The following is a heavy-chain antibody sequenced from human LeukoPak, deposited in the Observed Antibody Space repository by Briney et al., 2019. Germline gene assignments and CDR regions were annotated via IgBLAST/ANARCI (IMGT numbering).Heavy chain of an antibody. J-gene: IGHJ6*03. CDR2: IYSGGYT. CDR1: GFTVSSNY. V-gene: IGHV3-66*01. Sequence: GGSLRLSCAASGFTVSSNYMSWVRQAPGKGLEWVSVIYSGGYTYYADSVKGRFTISRDNSKNTLYLQMNSLRAEDTAVYYCARATGYYYYMDVWGKGTTVTVSS. CDR3: ARATGYYYYMDV.